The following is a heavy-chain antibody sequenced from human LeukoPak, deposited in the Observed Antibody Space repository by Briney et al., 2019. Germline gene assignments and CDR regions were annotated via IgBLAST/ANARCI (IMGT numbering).Heavy chain of an antibody. CDR2: IYSSGTS. J-gene: IGHJ6*03. Sequence: SEPLSLTCTVSGGSIRSHYWSWVRQPPGRGLEWIGYIYSSGTSNYNPSLTTRATISLDTSKNQLSLRLNSVTAADTALYYCARGQKFSSYMDVWGKGTTVTVSS. CDR3: ARGQKFSSYMDV. V-gene: IGHV4-59*11. CDR1: GGSIRSHY.